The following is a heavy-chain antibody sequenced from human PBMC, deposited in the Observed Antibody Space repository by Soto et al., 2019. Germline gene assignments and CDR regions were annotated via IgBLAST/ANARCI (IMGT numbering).Heavy chain of an antibody. Sequence: QLQLQESGPGLVKPSETLSLTCTVSGGSISSSSYYWGWIRQPPGKGLEWIGSIYYSGSTYSNPSLKSQVTISVDTPKNQFALKLSSVTAADTAVYYCARHQSHSSSYVDPWGQGTLVTVSS. V-gene: IGHV4-39*01. D-gene: IGHD6-13*01. J-gene: IGHJ5*02. CDR2: IYYSGST. CDR3: ARHQSHSSSYVDP. CDR1: GGSISSSSYY.